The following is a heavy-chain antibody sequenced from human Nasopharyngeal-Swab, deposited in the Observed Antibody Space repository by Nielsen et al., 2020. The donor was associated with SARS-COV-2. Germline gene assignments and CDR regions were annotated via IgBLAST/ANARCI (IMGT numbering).Heavy chain of an antibody. CDR2: IYYSGST. Sequence: GSLRLSCTVSGGSISSSSYYWGWIRQPPGKGLEWIGSIYYSGSTYYNPSLKSRVTISVDTSKNQFSLRLSSVTAADTAVYYCARHKEFTIFGVVIRGAFDIWGQGTMVTVSS. CDR3: ARHKEFTIFGVVIRGAFDI. V-gene: IGHV4-39*01. D-gene: IGHD3-3*01. CDR1: GGSISSSSYY. J-gene: IGHJ3*02.